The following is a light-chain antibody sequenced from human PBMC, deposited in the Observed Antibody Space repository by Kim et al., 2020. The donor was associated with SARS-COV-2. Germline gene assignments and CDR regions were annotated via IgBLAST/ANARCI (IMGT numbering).Light chain of an antibody. CDR1: QSVSNNY. V-gene: IGKV3-20*01. CDR3: QQYGRSPRT. CDR2: GVS. Sequence: EIVLTQSPGTLSLSPGERATLSCRASQSVSNNYLAWYQQKPGQAPRNLIYGVSSRATGIPDRFSGSGSGTDFTLIISRVEPEDFAVYYCQQYGRSPRTFGQGTKLEI. J-gene: IGKJ2*01.